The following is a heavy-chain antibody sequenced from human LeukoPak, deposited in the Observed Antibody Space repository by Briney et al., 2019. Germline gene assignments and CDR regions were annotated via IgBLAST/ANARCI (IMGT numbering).Heavy chain of an antibody. D-gene: IGHD4-17*01. CDR3: ARDRYDYGDFRDFDY. V-gene: IGHV4-4*07. CDR2: IYTSGST. Sequence: PSETLSLTCTVSGGSISSYYWSWIRQPAGKGLEWIGRIYTSGSTNYNPSLKSRVTMSVDTSKNQFSLKLSSVTAADTAAYYCARDRYDYGDFRDFDYWGQGTLVTVSS. J-gene: IGHJ4*02. CDR1: GGSISSYY.